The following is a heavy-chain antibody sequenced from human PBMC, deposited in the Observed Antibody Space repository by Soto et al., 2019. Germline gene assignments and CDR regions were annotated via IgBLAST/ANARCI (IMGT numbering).Heavy chain of an antibody. V-gene: IGHV4-31*03. J-gene: IGHJ4*02. D-gene: IGHD6-19*01. CDR3: ARVSSGWSPPDY. CDR2: IYYSGST. Sequence: SETLSLTCTVSGGSISSGGYYWSWIRQHPGKGLEWIGYIYYSGSTYYNPSLKSRVTISVDTSKNQFSLKLSSVTAADTAVYYCARVSSGWSPPDYWGQGTLVTVSS. CDR1: GGSISSGGYY.